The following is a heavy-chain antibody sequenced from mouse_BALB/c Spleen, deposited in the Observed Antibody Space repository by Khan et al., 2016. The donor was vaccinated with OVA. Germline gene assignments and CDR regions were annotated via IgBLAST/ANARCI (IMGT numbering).Heavy chain of an antibody. CDR1: GYTFTYYV. V-gene: IGHV1-77*01. Sequence: QVQLKQSGPELVKPGASVKMSYKASGYTFTYYVITWVKQRTGQGLEWIGEIYPGSDNAYYNERFKGKATLTADKSSNKTHMQLSSLTSEDSAVYFCARGDGYYVYFDYWGQGTTLTVSS. CDR2: IYPGSDNA. D-gene: IGHD2-3*01. J-gene: IGHJ2*01. CDR3: ARGDGYYVYFDY.